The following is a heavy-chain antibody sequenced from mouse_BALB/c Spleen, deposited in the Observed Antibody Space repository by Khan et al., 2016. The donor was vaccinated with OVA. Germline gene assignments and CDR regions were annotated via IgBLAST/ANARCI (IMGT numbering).Heavy chain of an antibody. CDR2: INPNNGDT. J-gene: IGHJ1*01. CDR1: GYTFTDYY. V-gene: IGHV1-26*01. Sequence: VRLQQSGPELVKPGASVKMSCKAPGYTFTDYYMKWLKQSHGKSLEWIGDINPNNGDTFYYQKFKDKATLTVDKSSSTAYMQLNSLTSEDSAIYYCARGLFDVWGAGTTVTVSS. CDR3: ARGLFDV.